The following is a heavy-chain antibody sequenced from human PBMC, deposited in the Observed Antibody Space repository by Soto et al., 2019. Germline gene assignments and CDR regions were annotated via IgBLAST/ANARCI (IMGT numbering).Heavy chain of an antibody. J-gene: IGHJ4*02. D-gene: IGHD6-13*01. CDR3: ARGYYQQSSWYLEFDY. CDR2: ISAYNGNT. CDR1: GYTFTSYG. V-gene: IGHV1-18*01. Sequence: GASVKVSCKASGYTFTSYGISWVRQAPGQGLEWMGWISAYNGNTNYAQKLQGRVTMTTDTSASTAYMELSSLRSEDTAVYYCARGYYQQSSWYLEFDYWGQGTLVTVSS.